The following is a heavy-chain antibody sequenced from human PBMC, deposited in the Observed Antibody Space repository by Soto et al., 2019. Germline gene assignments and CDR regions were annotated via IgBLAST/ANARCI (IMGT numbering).Heavy chain of an antibody. D-gene: IGHD1-26*01. Sequence: PGGSLRLSCTASGFTFSNHWMHWVRQGPGQGLVWVSRINTDGSFRDYADSVRGRFTISRDNSKNTLYLQMNSLRAEDTAVYYCAKVDRIVGVSFDYWGQGTLVTVSS. CDR3: AKVDRIVGVSFDY. CDR2: INTDGSFR. V-gene: IGHV3-74*01. CDR1: GFTFSNHW. J-gene: IGHJ4*02.